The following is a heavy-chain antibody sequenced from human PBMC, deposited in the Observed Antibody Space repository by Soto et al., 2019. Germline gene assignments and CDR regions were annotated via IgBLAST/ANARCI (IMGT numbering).Heavy chain of an antibody. CDR3: AQCLLGVNYYYGMDV. V-gene: IGHV1-69*12. J-gene: IGHJ6*02. Sequence: QVQLVQSGAEVKKPGSSVKVSCKASGGTFSSYAINWVRQAPGQGLEWMEGIIPIFATADYAQKFQGRVTITADESTSTADMELSSLRSEDTAVYYCAQCLLGVNYYYGMDVWGQGTTVTVSS. D-gene: IGHD3-16*01. CDR1: GGTFSSYA. CDR2: IIPIFATA.